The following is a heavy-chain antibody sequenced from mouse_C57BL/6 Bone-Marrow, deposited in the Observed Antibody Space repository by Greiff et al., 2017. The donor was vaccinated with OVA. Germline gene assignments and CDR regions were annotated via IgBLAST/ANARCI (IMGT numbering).Heavy chain of an antibody. V-gene: IGHV1-22*01. Sequence: EVQLQQSGPELVKPGASVKMSCEASGYTFTDYNMHWVKQSHGKSLEWIGYINPNNGGTSYNQKFQGQATLTVNKSSSTAYMELRSLTSEDSAVYYYARPYDYGSYWGQGTTLTVSS. J-gene: IGHJ2*01. CDR3: ARPYDYGSY. CDR1: GYTFTDYN. D-gene: IGHD2-4*01. CDR2: INPNNGGT.